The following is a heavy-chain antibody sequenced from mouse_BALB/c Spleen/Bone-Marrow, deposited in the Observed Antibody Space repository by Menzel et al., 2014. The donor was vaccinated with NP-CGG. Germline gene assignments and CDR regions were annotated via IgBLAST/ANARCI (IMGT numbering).Heavy chain of an antibody. CDR3: ARWVVGRDYAMDY. CDR2: IYPGNVNT. CDR1: GYTFTSYF. D-gene: IGHD1-1*01. Sequence: QVQLKESGPELVKPGASVRISCKASGYTFTSYFLHWVKQRPGQGLEWIGWIYPGNVNTKYNEKFKGKATLTADKSSSTAYMQLSSLTSEASAVYFRARWVVGRDYAMDYWGQGTSVTVSS. J-gene: IGHJ4*01. V-gene: IGHV1S56*01.